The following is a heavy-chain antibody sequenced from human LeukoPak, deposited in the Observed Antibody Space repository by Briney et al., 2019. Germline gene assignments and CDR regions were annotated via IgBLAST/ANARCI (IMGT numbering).Heavy chain of an antibody. Sequence: SETLSLTCTVSGYSISSGYYWGWIRQSPGKGLEWIGSIYHSGSTYYNPSLKSRVTISVDTSKNQFSLKLSSVTAADTAVYYCARDSAAGGYYYYGMDVWGQGTTVTVSS. CDR2: IYHSGST. D-gene: IGHD2-2*01. J-gene: IGHJ6*02. CDR3: ARDSAAGGYYYYGMDV. CDR1: GYSISSGYY. V-gene: IGHV4-38-2*02.